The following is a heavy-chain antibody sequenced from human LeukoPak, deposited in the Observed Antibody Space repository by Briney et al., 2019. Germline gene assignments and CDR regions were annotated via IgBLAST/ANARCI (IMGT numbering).Heavy chain of an antibody. V-gene: IGHV5-51*01. CDR2: IYPGDSDT. CDR1: GYSFTGYW. CDR3: ARWSITIFGVVERDAFDI. J-gene: IGHJ3*02. D-gene: IGHD3-3*01. Sequence: GESLKISCKGSGYSFTGYWIGWVRQMPGKGLEWMGIIYPGDSDTRYSPSFQGQVTISADKSISTAYLQWSSLKASDTAMYYCARWSITIFGVVERDAFDIWGQGTMVTVSS.